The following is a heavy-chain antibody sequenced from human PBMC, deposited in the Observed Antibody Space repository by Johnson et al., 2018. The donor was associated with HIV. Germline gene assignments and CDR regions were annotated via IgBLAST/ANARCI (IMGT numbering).Heavy chain of an antibody. CDR3: VRELPYYDETNNDTLDAFDI. Sequence: VQLVESGGGLAQPGGSLRLSCAASGFSFSSYWMSWVRQAPGKGLEWVANIKQEGIAKYYVDSVKGRFTISRDNAKNSMYVQMKSLRAEDTAVYYFVRELPYYDETNNDTLDAFDIWGQWTMVTVSS. J-gene: IGHJ3*02. V-gene: IGHV3-7*05. D-gene: IGHD3-3*01. CDR1: GFSFSSYW. CDR2: IKQEGIAK.